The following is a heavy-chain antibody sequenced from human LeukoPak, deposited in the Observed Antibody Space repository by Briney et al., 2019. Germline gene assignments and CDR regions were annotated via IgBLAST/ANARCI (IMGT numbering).Heavy chain of an antibody. CDR2: ISNSRTVI. V-gene: IGHV3-48*02. D-gene: IGHD6-13*01. CDR3: ARTGYTSTKKDY. J-gene: IGHJ4*02. CDR1: GFTFSSYS. Sequence: PGGSLRLSCAASGFTFSSYSMNWVRQAPGKGLEWVSYISNSRTVIHYADSVKGQFTISRDNAKNSLYLQMNSLRDEDTAVYYCARTGYTSTKKDYWGQGTLVTVSS.